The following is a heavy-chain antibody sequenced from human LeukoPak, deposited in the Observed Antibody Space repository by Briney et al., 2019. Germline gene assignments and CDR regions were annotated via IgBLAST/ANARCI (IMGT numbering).Heavy chain of an antibody. Sequence: PGRSLRLSCAASGFTFDDYAMHWVRQAPGEGLEWVSAMSGSGGMTYSADSVKGRFTISRDNSKDTLYLQMNSLRAEDTAIYYCAKGPFFYYDASGYNYFESWGQGTLVTVSS. CDR2: MSGSGGMT. CDR3: AKGPFFYYDASGYNYFES. J-gene: IGHJ4*02. D-gene: IGHD3-22*01. CDR1: GFTFDDYA. V-gene: IGHV3-23*01.